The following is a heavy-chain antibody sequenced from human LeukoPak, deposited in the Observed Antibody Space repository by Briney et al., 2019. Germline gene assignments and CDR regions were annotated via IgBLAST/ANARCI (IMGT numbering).Heavy chain of an antibody. CDR2: INHSGST. D-gene: IGHD6-19*01. J-gene: IGHJ4*02. CDR3: ARSIAVAGTHFDY. V-gene: IGHV4-34*01. Sequence: SETLSLTCAVYGGSFSGYYWSWIRQPPGKGLEWIGEINHSGSTNYNPSLKSRVTISVDTSKNQFSLKLSSVTAADTAVYYRARSIAVAGTHFDYWGQGALVTVSS. CDR1: GGSFSGYY.